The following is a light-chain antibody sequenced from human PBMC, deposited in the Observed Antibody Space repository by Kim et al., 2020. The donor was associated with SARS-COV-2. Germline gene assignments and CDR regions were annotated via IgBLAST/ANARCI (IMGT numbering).Light chain of an antibody. CDR2: AAS. J-gene: IGKJ5*01. V-gene: IGKV1-39*01. CDR1: QSISSY. Sequence: DIQMTQSPSSLSASVGDRVTITCRASQSISSYLNWYQQKPGKAPKLLIYAASSLQSGVPSRFSGSGSGTDFTLTISSLQPEDFATYYCQQNYSTPRPTFGQGTRLEIK. CDR3: QQNYSTPRPT.